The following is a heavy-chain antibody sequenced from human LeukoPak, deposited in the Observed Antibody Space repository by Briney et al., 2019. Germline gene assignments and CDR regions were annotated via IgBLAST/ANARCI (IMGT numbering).Heavy chain of an antibody. J-gene: IGHJ2*01. CDR3: AREREYYYDSSYTWYFDL. D-gene: IGHD3-22*01. CDR2: INAGNGNT. CDR1: GYTFTSYA. V-gene: IGHV1-3*03. Sequence: ASVKVSCEASGYTFTSYAMHWVRQAPGQRLEWMGWINAGNGNTKYSQEFQGRVTITRDTSASTAYMELSSLRSEDMAVYYCAREREYYYDSSYTWYFDLWGRGTLVTVSS.